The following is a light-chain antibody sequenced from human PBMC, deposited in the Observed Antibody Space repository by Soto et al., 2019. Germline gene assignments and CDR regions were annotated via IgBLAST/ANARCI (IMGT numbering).Light chain of an antibody. V-gene: IGKV1-39*01. CDR3: QQSYSTPFT. CDR1: QSISSY. CDR2: AAS. J-gene: IGKJ4*01. Sequence: DIQMTQSPSSLSASVGDRVTITCRASQSISSYLNWYQQKPGKAPKLLIYAASSLQSGVPSRFSGSGSGTDFTLTISSLRPEDFATYYCQQSYSTPFTCGGGTKVEIK.